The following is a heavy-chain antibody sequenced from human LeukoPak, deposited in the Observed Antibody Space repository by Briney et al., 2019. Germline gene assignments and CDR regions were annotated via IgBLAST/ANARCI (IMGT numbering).Heavy chain of an antibody. CDR3: ATERDLPHYYNYYFDY. V-gene: IGHV4-61*02. CDR2: IYTSGST. Sequence: SQTLSLTCTVSGGSISSGSYYWRWLRQPAGKGLEWIGRIYTSGSTNYNPSLKSRVTISVDTSKNQFSLKLSSVTAADTAVYYCATERDLPHYYNYYFDYWGQGTLVTVSS. D-gene: IGHD3-3*01. J-gene: IGHJ4*02. CDR1: GGSISSGSYY.